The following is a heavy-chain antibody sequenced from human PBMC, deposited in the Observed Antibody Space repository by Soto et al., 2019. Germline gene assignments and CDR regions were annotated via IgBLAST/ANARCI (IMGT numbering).Heavy chain of an antibody. J-gene: IGHJ6*02. V-gene: IGHV1-18*01. CDR2: ISAYNGNT. CDR3: ARSFGATVTRYYYYGMDV. D-gene: IGHD4-4*01. CDR1: GYTFTSYG. Sequence: QVQLVQSGAEVKKPGASVKVSCKASGYTFTSYGISWVRQAPGQGLEWMGWISAYNGNTNYAQKLQGRVTMTTDTSKSTAYMELRSLRSDDTAVYYCARSFGATVTRYYYYGMDVWGQGTTVTVSS.